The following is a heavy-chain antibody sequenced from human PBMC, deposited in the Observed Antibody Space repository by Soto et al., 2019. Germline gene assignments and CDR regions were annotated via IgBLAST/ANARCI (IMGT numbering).Heavy chain of an antibody. CDR3: ARVGLIAAAGVGAFFDF. D-gene: IGHD6-13*01. CDR1: GYTFTSYG. J-gene: IGHJ4*02. V-gene: IGHV1-18*01. Sequence: QVQLVQSGAEVKKPGASVKVSCKASGYTFTSYGISWVRQAPGQGLEWMGWISAYNGNTNYAQKLQGRVTMTTDTSTSTADRELRSMRSDDTAVYYCARVGLIAAAGVGAFFDFWGQGTLVTVSS. CDR2: ISAYNGNT.